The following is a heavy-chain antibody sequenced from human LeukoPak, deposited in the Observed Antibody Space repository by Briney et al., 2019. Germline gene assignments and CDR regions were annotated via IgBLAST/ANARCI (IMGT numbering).Heavy chain of an antibody. Sequence: SETLSLTCAVSGGSISSYYWSWIRQPPGKGLEWIGEINHSGSTNYNPPLKSRVTISVDTSKNQFSLKLSSVTAADTAVYYCARDEATSFDYWGQGTLVTVSS. CDR2: INHSGST. CDR1: GGSISSYY. CDR3: ARDEATSFDY. V-gene: IGHV4-34*01. D-gene: IGHD5-12*01. J-gene: IGHJ4*02.